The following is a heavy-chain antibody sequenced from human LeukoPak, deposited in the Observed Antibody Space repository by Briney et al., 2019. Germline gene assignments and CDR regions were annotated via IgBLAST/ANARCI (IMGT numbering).Heavy chain of an antibody. CDR1: GFIFSRYN. CDR2: ISSSSTYI. V-gene: IGHV3-21*01. J-gene: IGHJ4*02. CDR3: ALEGVLVTATDSSFDY. Sequence: GGSLRLSCAASGFIFSRYNMNWVRQAPGKGLEWVSCISSSSTYIYYADSVKGRFTISRDNAKNSLFLQMNSLRAEDTAVYYCALEGVLVTATDSSFDYWGQGTLVTVSP. D-gene: IGHD2-21*02.